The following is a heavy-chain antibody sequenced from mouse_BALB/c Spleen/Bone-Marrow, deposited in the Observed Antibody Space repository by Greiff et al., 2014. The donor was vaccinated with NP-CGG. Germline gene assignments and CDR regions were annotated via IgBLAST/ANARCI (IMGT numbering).Heavy chain of an antibody. CDR1: GYTFTSYY. J-gene: IGHJ2*01. Sequence: VQLQQSGAELVKPGASVKLSCKASGYTFTSYYMYWVKQRPGQGLEWIGEINPSNGGTSFNEKFKSRATLTVDKSSSTAYMQLSSLTSEDSAVYYCTRGRTWDFDYWGQGTTLTVSS. V-gene: IGHV1S81*02. CDR3: TRGRTWDFDY. D-gene: IGHD4-1*01. CDR2: INPSNGGT.